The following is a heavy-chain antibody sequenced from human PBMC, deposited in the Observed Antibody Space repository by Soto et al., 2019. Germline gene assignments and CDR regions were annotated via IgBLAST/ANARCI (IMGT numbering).Heavy chain of an antibody. D-gene: IGHD6-19*01. CDR1: GGTFSNYA. CDR2: MNPIFGTP. CDR3: AGDPYSSGYYSIYYFGMDV. V-gene: IGHV1-69*01. J-gene: IGHJ6*02. Sequence: QVQLVQSGAEVKKPGSSVKVSCKASGGTFSNYAFSWVRQAPGQGLEWMGGMNPIFGTPNYAQKFRGRVTITADESTRTAYMEMRSLRSEDTAVYYCAGDPYSSGYYSIYYFGMDVWGQGTTVTVSS.